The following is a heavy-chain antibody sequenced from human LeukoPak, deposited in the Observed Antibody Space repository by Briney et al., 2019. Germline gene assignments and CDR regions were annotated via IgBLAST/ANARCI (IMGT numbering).Heavy chain of an antibody. J-gene: IGHJ5*02. Sequence: ASVKVSCKTSGYTFTDYDVNWVRQAPGQGLEWMGYIHPRSGYSESAQRFQGRLSMTRDVSIDTAYMELSTLTSDDTAVYYCARVTSGMRYNWFDPWGQGTLIIVSS. CDR2: IHPRSGYS. CDR3: ARVTSGMRYNWFDP. V-gene: IGHV1-8*01. D-gene: IGHD2-2*01. CDR1: GYTFTDYD.